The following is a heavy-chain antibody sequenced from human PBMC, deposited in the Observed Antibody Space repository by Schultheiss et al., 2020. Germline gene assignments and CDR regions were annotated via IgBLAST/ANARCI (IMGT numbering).Heavy chain of an antibody. V-gene: IGHV3-74*01. CDR2: INSDGSST. J-gene: IGHJ4*02. D-gene: IGHD5-12*01. CDR3: ASGDIVATMPFDY. CDR1: GFTFSSYW. Sequence: GGSLRLSCAASGFTFSSYWMHWVRQAPGKGLVWVSRINSDGSSTSYADSVKGRFTISRDNAKITLYLQMNSLRAEDTAVYYCASGDIVATMPFDYWGQGTLVTVSS.